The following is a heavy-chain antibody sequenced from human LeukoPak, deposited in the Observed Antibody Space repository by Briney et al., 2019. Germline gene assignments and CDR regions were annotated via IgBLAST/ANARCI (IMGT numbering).Heavy chain of an antibody. V-gene: IGHV3-15*01. CDR2: IKSKTDGATT. Sequence: NPGGSLRLSCAASGFTFGNAWMSWVRQAPGKGLEWVGRIKSKTDGATTDYAAPVKGRFTISRDDSENTLYLQMNSLKTEDTAVYYCTTDQPGTPWGPDAFDIWGQGTMVTVSS. J-gene: IGHJ3*02. CDR1: GFTFGNAW. CDR3: TTDQPGTPWGPDAFDI. D-gene: IGHD1-7*01.